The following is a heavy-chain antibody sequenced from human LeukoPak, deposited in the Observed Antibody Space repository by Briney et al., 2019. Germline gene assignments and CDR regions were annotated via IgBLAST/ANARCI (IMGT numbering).Heavy chain of an antibody. Sequence: SETLSLTCTVSGGSISSYYWSWIRQPPGKGLGWIGYIYYSGSTNYNPSLKSRVTISVDTSKNQFSLKLSSVTAADTAVYYCASSWLTPYFDYWGQGTLVTVSS. CDR1: GGSISSYY. V-gene: IGHV4-59*01. CDR2: IYYSGST. CDR3: ASSWLTPYFDY. J-gene: IGHJ4*02. D-gene: IGHD3-9*01.